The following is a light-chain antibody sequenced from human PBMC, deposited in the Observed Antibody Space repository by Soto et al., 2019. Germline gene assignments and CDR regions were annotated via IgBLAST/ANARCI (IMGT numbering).Light chain of an antibody. CDR1: TNDIGAYNY. V-gene: IGLV2-14*03. J-gene: IGLJ3*02. CDR2: DVT. CDR3: SSYATVNTVVL. Sequence: QAVLTQPASVSGSLGQSITFSCTGTTNDIGAYNYVSWYQHHPGKAPRLLIYDVTDRPSGVSDRFSGSKSGTTASLTISALQAEDEADYFCSSYATVNTVVLFGGGTKLT.